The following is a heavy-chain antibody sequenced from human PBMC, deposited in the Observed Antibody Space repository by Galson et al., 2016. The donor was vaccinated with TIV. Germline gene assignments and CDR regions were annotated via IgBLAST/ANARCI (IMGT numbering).Heavy chain of an antibody. J-gene: IGHJ6*02. V-gene: IGHV3-30*14. Sequence: SLRLSCAAAEFNFNNYAMHWVRQAPGKGLEWVAGISYDGSNKNYAQFVKGRITVPRDTSRNPLYLQMNSLRPEYTAVYYCARTYDYGDKYYFGMDVWGQGTTVTVSS. CDR1: EFNFNNYA. D-gene: IGHD4-17*01. CDR2: ISYDGSNK. CDR3: ARTYDYGDKYYFGMDV.